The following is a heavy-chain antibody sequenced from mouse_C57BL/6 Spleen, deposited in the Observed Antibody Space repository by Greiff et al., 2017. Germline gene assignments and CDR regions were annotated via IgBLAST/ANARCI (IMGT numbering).Heavy chain of an antibody. V-gene: IGHV1-64*01. Sequence: QVQLQQSGAELVKPGASVKLSCKASGYTFTSYWMHWVKQRPGQGLEWIGMIHPNSGSINYNEKFKSKATLTVDKSSSTAYMQLSSLTSEDSAVYYCATGTYFDYWGQGTTLTVSS. CDR2: IHPNSGSI. CDR1: GYTFTSYW. CDR3: ATGTYFDY. D-gene: IGHD4-1*01. J-gene: IGHJ2*01.